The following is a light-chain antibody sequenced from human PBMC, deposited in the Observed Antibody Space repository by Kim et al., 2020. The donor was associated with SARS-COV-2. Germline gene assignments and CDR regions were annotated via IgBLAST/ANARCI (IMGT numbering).Light chain of an antibody. CDR3: QQYSTFPLT. V-gene: IGKV1-16*02. Sequence: AGVGDRVTFSCRGRQGINNRLAWLQQKPGEAPEALIYAASTLQSGVPSKFSGSGFGTDFTLTISSLQPEDFATYYCQQYSTFPLTFGGGTKVDIK. CDR1: QGINNR. J-gene: IGKJ4*01. CDR2: AAS.